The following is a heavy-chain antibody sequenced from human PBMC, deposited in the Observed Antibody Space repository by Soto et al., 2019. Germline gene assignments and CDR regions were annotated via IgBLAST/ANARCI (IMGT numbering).Heavy chain of an antibody. Sequence: GESLKISCKGSGYSFSNYWIGWVRQMPGKGLEWMGIIFPADSDTRYSPSFQGQVIISADKSTSTAYLQWSSLTASDTAMYYCARRGSRNELYGMDVWGQGTTVTV. J-gene: IGHJ6*02. D-gene: IGHD1-7*01. CDR2: IFPADSDT. V-gene: IGHV5-51*01. CDR3: ARRGSRNELYGMDV. CDR1: GYSFSNYW.